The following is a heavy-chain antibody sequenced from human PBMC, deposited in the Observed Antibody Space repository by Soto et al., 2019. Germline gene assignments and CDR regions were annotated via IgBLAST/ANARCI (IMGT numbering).Heavy chain of an antibody. V-gene: IGHV3-23*01. CDR3: AKDSRKWELPGPFDY. CDR2: ISGSGGST. Sequence: GGSLRLSCAASGFTFSGYAMSWVRQAPGKGLEWVSAISGSGGSTYYADSVKGRFTISRDNSKNTLYLQMNSLRAEDTAVYYCAKDSRKWELPGPFDYWGQGTLVTVSS. J-gene: IGHJ4*02. D-gene: IGHD1-26*01. CDR1: GFTFSGYA.